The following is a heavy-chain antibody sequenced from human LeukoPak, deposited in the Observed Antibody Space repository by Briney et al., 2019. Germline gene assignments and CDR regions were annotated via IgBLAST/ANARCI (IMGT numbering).Heavy chain of an antibody. CDR3: ARGGYSSSWYHFDN. CDR2: IYSGGTT. J-gene: IGHJ4*02. CDR1: GFTVSSNY. V-gene: IGHV3-53*01. D-gene: IGHD6-13*01. Sequence: GGSLRLSCAASGFTVSSNYMSWVRQAPGKGLEWVSVIYSGGTTNYADSVKGRFTISRDNSENTLFLQMNSLRAEDTAVYYCARGGYSSSWYHFDNWGQGTLVTVSS.